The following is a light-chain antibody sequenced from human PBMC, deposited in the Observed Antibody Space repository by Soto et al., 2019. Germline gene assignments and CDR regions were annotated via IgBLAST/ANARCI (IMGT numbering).Light chain of an antibody. J-gene: IGLJ3*02. V-gene: IGLV3-25*03. CDR1: ALPKQY. CDR3: QSADSSGTYHWV. CDR2: KDS. Sequence: SYELTQPPSVSVSPGQTARITCSGDALPKQYAYWYQQKPGQAPVLVIYKDSERPSGIPERLSGSSSGTTVTLTISGVQAEDEADYYCQSADSSGTYHWVFGGGTKLTVL.